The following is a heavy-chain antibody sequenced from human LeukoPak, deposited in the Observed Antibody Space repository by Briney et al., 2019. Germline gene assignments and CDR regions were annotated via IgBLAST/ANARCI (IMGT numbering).Heavy chain of an antibody. CDR1: GFTFSSYA. V-gene: IGHV3-30*18. Sequence: GRSLRLSCAASGFTFSSYAMQWVRQAPGKGLEWLAILSYDGSRKNYADSVKGRLTIFRDNSKNTLYLQLNSLRGDDTAVYYCAKVRGGYYGSGSYEGVDDWGQGTLVTVSS. CDR3: AKVRGGYYGSGSYEGVDD. CDR2: LSYDGSRK. D-gene: IGHD3-10*01. J-gene: IGHJ4*02.